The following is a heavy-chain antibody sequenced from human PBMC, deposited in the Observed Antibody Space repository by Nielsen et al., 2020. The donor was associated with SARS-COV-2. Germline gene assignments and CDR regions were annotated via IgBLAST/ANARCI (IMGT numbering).Heavy chain of an antibody. V-gene: IGHV3-53*01. CDR1: GFTVSSNY. Sequence: GGSLRLSCAASGFTVSSNYMSWVRQAPGKGLEWVSVIYSGGSTYYADSVKGRFTISRDNSKNTLYLQMNSLRAEDTAVYYCARGPNYDFWSGYYRGIVDYYYGMDVWGQGTTVTVSS. CDR3: ARGPNYDFWSGYYRGIVDYYYGMDV. CDR2: IYSGGST. D-gene: IGHD3-3*01. J-gene: IGHJ6*02.